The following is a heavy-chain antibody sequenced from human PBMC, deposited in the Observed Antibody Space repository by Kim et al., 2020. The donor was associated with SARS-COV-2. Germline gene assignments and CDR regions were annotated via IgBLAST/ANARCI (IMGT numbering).Heavy chain of an antibody. D-gene: IGHD5-18*01. V-gene: IGHV3-30*04. J-gene: IGHJ3*02. CDR3: ARDGGGYSPGAFDI. CDR1: GFTFSSYA. Sequence: GGSLRLSCAASGFTFSSYAMHWVRQAPGKGLEWVAVISYDGSNKYYADSVKGRFTISRDNSKNTLYLQMNSLRAEDTAVYYCARDGGGYSPGAFDIWGQGTMVTVSS. CDR2: ISYDGSNK.